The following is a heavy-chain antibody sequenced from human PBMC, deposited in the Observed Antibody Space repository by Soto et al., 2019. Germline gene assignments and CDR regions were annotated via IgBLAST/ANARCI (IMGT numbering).Heavy chain of an antibody. CDR3: ARALGYCSSTSCPGDAFDI. D-gene: IGHD2-2*01. CDR1: GYTFTGYY. Sequence: SVKVSCKASGYTFTGYYMHWVRQAPGQGLEWMGWINPNIGGTNYAQKFQGWVTMTRDTSISTAYMELSRLRSDDTAVYYCARALGYCSSTSCPGDAFDIWGQGTMVTVSS. CDR2: INPNIGGT. J-gene: IGHJ3*02. V-gene: IGHV1-2*04.